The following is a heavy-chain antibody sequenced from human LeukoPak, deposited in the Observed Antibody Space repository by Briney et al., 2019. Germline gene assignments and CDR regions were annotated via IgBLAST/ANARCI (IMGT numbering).Heavy chain of an antibody. J-gene: IGHJ6*02. Sequence: SETLSLTCTVSGASIGSGGYYSGWIRQHPGKGLEWVGYIYYSASPYYSGSANYNPSLKSRLTISVDTSKNQFSLKVRSVSAADTAVYYCARVMGATRGMDVWGQGTTVTVSS. CDR1: GASIGSGGYY. V-gene: IGHV4-31*03. CDR3: ARVMGATRGMDV. D-gene: IGHD1-26*01. CDR2: IYYSASPYYSGSA.